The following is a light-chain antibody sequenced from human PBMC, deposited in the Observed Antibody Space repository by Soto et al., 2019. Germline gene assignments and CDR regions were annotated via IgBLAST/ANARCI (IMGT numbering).Light chain of an antibody. V-gene: IGKV2-30*01. CDR3: MQGAHWPMYT. CDR2: RVS. Sequence: DVMMTQSPLSLPVTLGQPASISCRSSQGLVFSDGNTYLSWFQQRPGQSPRRLIYRVSNRDSGVPDRFSGSGSGTDFTLKISRVEAEDVGIYYCMQGAHWPMYTFGQGTKLEIK. CDR1: QGLVFSDGNTY. J-gene: IGKJ2*01.